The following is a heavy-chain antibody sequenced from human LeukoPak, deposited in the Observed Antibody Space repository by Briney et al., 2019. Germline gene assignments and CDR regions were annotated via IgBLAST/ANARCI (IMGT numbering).Heavy chain of an antibody. CDR3: ARHSGGRQFDY. CDR2: ISGTGGTT. D-gene: IGHD6-19*01. Sequence: GGSLRLSCAASGFTFSSYGMSWVRQAPGKGLEWVSAISGTGGTTYYADSVKGRFTISRDNSKNTLLLQMNSLRADDTAVYYCARHSGGRQFDYWGQGTLVTVSS. V-gene: IGHV3-23*01. J-gene: IGHJ4*02. CDR1: GFTFSSYG.